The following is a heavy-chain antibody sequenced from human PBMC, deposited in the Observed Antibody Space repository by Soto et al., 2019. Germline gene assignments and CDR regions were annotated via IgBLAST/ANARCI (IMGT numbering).Heavy chain of an antibody. CDR3: AKVGGTTSSSWFDP. CDR2: IIPILGRA. D-gene: IGHD2-2*01. J-gene: IGHJ5*02. V-gene: IGHV1-69*08. Sequence: QVQLVQSGAEVKKPGSSVKLSCKASGGPFSSYHISWVRQAPGQGLEWVGRIIPILGRANNAQHFQGRVTITADTSTNTAYMELSSLTSEDTAVYYCAKVGGTTSSSWFDPWGHGTLVNVSS. CDR1: GGPFSSYH.